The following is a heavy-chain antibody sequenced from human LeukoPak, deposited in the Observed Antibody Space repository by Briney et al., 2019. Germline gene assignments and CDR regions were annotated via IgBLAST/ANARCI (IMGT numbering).Heavy chain of an antibody. CDR2: ISWNSGSI. V-gene: IGHV3-9*01. D-gene: IGHD2-21*01. J-gene: IGHJ4*02. CDR3: AKFVVVI. Sequence: PGGSLRLSCAASGFTFDDYAMHWVRQAPGKGLEWVSGISWNSGSIGYADSVKGRFTISRDNAKNSLYLQMNSLRAEDTAVYYCAKFVVVIWGQGTLVTVSS. CDR1: GFTFDDYA.